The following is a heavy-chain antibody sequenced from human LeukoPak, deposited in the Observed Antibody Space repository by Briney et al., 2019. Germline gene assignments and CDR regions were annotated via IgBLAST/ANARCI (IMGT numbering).Heavy chain of an antibody. CDR1: GGSISSSDYL. CDR2: IYDRGST. CDR3: ARGRTFDN. V-gene: IGHV4-61*08. Sequence: SETLSLTCTVSGGSISSSDYLWGWIRQPPGKGLEWIGNIYDRGSTKYNPSLKSRVTISVDTSKNQFSLRLSSVTAADTAVYYCARGRTFDNWGQGTLVTVSS. J-gene: IGHJ4*02.